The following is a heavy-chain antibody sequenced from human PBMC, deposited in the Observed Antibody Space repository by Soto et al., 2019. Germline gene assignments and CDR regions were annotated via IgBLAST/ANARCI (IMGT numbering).Heavy chain of an antibody. V-gene: IGHV1-69*12. CDR2: IIPIFGTV. CDR1: GGTFRTYA. J-gene: IGHJ6*02. Sequence: QVQLLQSGAEVKKPGSSVRVSCEASGGTFRTYAISWVRQAPGHGLEWMGEIIPIFGTVNYAQKFKGRVTITADESTTTVYMDLRSLRSEDTAVYYCAKGAVAGTPTSYYYYGMDVWGQGTTVTVSS. D-gene: IGHD6-19*01. CDR3: AKGAVAGTPTSYYYYGMDV.